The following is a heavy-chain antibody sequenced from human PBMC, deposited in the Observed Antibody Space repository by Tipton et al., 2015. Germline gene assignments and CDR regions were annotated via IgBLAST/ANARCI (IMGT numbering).Heavy chain of an antibody. CDR1: GGSISRYY. CDR2: IYYSGST. D-gene: IGHD5-24*01. Sequence: TLSLTCTVSGGSISRYYWSWIRQPPGKGLEWIGYIYYSGSTHYNPSFKSRVAISVDTSKNQFSLTLNSVTAADTAVYYCARDLEHGMDVWGQGTTVTVSS. J-gene: IGHJ6*02. V-gene: IGHV4-59*01. CDR3: ARDLEHGMDV.